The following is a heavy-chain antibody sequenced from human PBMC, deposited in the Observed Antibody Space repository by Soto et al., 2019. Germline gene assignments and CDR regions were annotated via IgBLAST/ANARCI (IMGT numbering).Heavy chain of an antibody. CDR2: INPSGGST. CDR3: ARLKIGSWYSGAFDI. J-gene: IGHJ3*02. Sequence: AASVKVSCKASGYTFTGYYMHWVRQAPGQGLEWMGIINPSGGSTSYAQKFQGRVTMARDTSTSTVYMELSSLRSEDTAVYYCARLKIGSWYSGAFDIWGQGTMVTVSS. D-gene: IGHD6-13*01. CDR1: GYTFTGYY. V-gene: IGHV1-46*01.